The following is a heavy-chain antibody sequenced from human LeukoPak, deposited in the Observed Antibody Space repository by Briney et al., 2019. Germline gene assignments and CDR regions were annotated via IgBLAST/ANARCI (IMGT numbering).Heavy chain of an antibody. J-gene: IGHJ6*03. CDR1: GGSISSYY. CDR2: IYYSGGT. Sequence: SETLSLTCTVSGGSISSYYWSWIRQPPGKGLEWIGYIYYSGGTYYNPSLKSRVTISVDTSKNQFSLKLSSVTAADTAVYYCARDAGATIDYYYYYMDVWGKGTTVTVSS. V-gene: IGHV4-30-4*08. CDR3: ARDAGATIDYYYYYMDV. D-gene: IGHD1-26*01.